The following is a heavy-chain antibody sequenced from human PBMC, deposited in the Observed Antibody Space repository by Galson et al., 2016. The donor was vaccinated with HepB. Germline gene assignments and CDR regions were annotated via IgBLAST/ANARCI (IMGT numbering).Heavy chain of an antibody. CDR1: GDSVSSNSAA. CDR3: ARDETRYNSSLNYYYYYYMDV. V-gene: IGHV6-1*01. CDR2: TYYRSKWYN. D-gene: IGHD6-13*01. J-gene: IGHJ6*03. Sequence: CAISGDSVSSNSAAWNWIRQSPSRGLEWLGRTYYRSKWYNDYAVSVKSRITINPDTPKNQFSLQLNSVTPEDTAVYYCARDETRYNSSLNYYYYYYMDVWGKGTTVTVSS.